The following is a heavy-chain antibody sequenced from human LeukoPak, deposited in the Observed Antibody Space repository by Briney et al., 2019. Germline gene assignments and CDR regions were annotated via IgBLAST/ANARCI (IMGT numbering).Heavy chain of an antibody. CDR2: IYYSGST. CDR3: ARGDYYDGSVYYFKGFNY. Sequence: PSETLSLTCTVSGGSISSYYWSWIRQPPGKGLEWIGYIYYSGSTNYNPSLKSRVTISVDTSKNQFSLKLSSVTAADTAVYYCARGDYYDGSVYYFKGFNYGGQETLSTVSS. J-gene: IGHJ4*02. D-gene: IGHD3-22*01. V-gene: IGHV4-59*01. CDR1: GGSISSYY.